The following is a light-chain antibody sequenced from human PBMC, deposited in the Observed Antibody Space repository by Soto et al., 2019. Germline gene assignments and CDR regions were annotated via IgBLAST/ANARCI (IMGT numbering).Light chain of an antibody. CDR3: VAWDDSLNAYV. CDR2: SND. CDR1: SSNIGINT. J-gene: IGLJ1*01. V-gene: IGLV1-44*01. Sequence: QSVLTQPPSASGTPGQRVTISCSGSSSNIGINTVTWYQHLPRAAPKLLIYSNDQRPSGVPDRFSASKSGTPASLAISGLQAEDEADYYCVAWDDSLNAYVFGSGTKVTVL.